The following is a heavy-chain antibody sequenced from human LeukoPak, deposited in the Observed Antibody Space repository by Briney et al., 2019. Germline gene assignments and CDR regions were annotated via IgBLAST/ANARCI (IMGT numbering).Heavy chain of an antibody. CDR1: AFTFDDYG. CDR3: ARGGVGATKFDY. V-gene: IGHV3-20*04. CDR2: ISWNGGRT. Sequence: GGSLRLSCAASAFTFDDYGMSWVRHVPGKGLEWASGISWNGGRTGYADSVKGRFTISRDNAKNSLYLQMNSLRAEDTAFYYCARGGVGATKFDYWGQGTLVTVSS. D-gene: IGHD1-26*01. J-gene: IGHJ4*02.